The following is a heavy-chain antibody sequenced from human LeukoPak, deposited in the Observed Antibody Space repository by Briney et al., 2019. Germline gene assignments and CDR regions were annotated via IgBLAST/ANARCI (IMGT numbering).Heavy chain of an antibody. Sequence: GASVKVSCKASGYTFTSYGISWVRQAPGQGLEWMGWISAYNGNTNYAQKLQGRVTMTTDTSTSTAYMELRSLRSDDTAVYYCARSFITMVRGVPYYYYYGMDAWGQGTTVTVSS. J-gene: IGHJ6*02. V-gene: IGHV1-18*01. CDR3: ARSFITMVRGVPYYYYYGMDA. D-gene: IGHD3-10*01. CDR1: GYTFTSYG. CDR2: ISAYNGNT.